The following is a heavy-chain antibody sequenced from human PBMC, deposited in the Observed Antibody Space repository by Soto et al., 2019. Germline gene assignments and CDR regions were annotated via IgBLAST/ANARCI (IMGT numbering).Heavy chain of an antibody. Sequence: EVQLLESGGGLVQPGGCLRLSCAASGFTFSSYAMSWVRQAPGKGLEWVSAISGSGGSTYYADSVKGRFTISRDNSNNALYLQMNSLRAEDTAVYYCAKVIGRGIFGGADYWGQGTLVTVSS. CDR2: ISGSGGST. CDR1: GFTFSSYA. J-gene: IGHJ4*02. D-gene: IGHD3-3*01. CDR3: AKVIGRGIFGGADY. V-gene: IGHV3-23*01.